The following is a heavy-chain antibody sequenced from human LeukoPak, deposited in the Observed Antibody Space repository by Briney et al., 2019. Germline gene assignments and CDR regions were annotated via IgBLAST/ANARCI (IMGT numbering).Heavy chain of an antibody. CDR3: AKGKQGTYDY. CDR1: GFPFSSFA. D-gene: IGHD7-27*01. Sequence: GGSLRLSCAASGFPFSSFAMTWVRQAPGKGLEWVSSITATGDGTFFADSVKGRFTLSRDNSKNTLYLQVNSLRAEDTAIYYCAKGKQGTYDYWGQGTLVTV. J-gene: IGHJ4*02. CDR2: ITATGDGT. V-gene: IGHV3-23*01.